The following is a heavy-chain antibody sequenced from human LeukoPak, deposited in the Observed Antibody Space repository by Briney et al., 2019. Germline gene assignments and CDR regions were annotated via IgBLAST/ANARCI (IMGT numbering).Heavy chain of an antibody. CDR2: IIPIFGTA. CDR1: GGTFSSYA. CDR3: ASSPLQPPYYYGMDV. J-gene: IGHJ6*04. Sequence: SVKVSCKASGGTFSSYAISWVRQAPGQGLEWMGGIIPIFGTANYAQKFQGRVTITADESTSTAYMELSSLRSEDTAVYNCASSPLQPPYYYGMDVWGKGTTVTVSS. D-gene: IGHD1-1*01. V-gene: IGHV1-69*13.